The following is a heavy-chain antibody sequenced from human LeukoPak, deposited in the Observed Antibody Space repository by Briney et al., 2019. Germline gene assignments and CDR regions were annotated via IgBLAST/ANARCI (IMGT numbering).Heavy chain of an antibody. V-gene: IGHV3-21*01. CDR1: GFTFNNYG. CDR3: ARGSDFVWGSYRPYFDY. Sequence: GGSLRLSCAASGFTFNNYGMHWVRQAPGKGLEWVSSISGSTSYIYYADSVRGRFTISRDNAKNSLNLQMNSLRAEDTAVYYCARGSDFVWGSYRPYFDYWGQGTLVTVSS. CDR2: ISGSTSYI. J-gene: IGHJ4*02. D-gene: IGHD3-16*02.